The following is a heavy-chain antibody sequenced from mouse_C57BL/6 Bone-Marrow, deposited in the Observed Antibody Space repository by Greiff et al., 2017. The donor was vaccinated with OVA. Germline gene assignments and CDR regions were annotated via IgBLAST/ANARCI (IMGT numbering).Heavy chain of an antibody. V-gene: IGHV5-12*01. D-gene: IGHD2-3*01. Sequence: EVQGVESGGGLVQPGGSLKLSCAASGFTFSDYYMYWVRQTPEKRLEWVAYISNGGGSTYYPDTVKGRFTISRDNAKNTLYLQMSRLKSEDTAMYYCARHRDDGYHWYFDVWGTGTTVTVSS. CDR3: ARHRDDGYHWYFDV. CDR2: ISNGGGST. J-gene: IGHJ1*03. CDR1: GFTFSDYY.